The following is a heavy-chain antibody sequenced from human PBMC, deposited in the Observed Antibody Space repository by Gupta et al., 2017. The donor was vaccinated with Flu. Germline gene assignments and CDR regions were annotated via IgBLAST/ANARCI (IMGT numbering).Heavy chain of an antibody. CDR3: ARDTAMATYYYYGMDV. CDR2: ISTSGSTR. V-gene: IGHV3-48*03. CDR1: GFTFSNYE. J-gene: IGHJ6*02. D-gene: IGHD5-18*01. Sequence: EVQLVESGGGLVQPGGSLRLSCAASGFTFSNYEMHWVRQAPGKGLEWVSYISTSGSTRYYADSVKGRFTISRDNAKNSLYLQMNSLSAEDTAVYYCARDTAMATYYYYGMDVWGQGTTVTVSS.